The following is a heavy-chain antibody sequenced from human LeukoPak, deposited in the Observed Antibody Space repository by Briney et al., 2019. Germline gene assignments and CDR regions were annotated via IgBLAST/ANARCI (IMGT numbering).Heavy chain of an antibody. J-gene: IGHJ4*02. V-gene: IGHV4-59*01. CDR2: IYYSGST. D-gene: IGHD4-17*01. Sequence: SSETLSLTCTVSGGSISSYYWSWLRQPPGKGLEWIGYIYYSGSTNYNPSLKSRVTISVDTSKNQFSLKLSSVTAADTAVYYCARGEDGDLFDYWGQGTLVTVSS. CDR1: GGSISSYY. CDR3: ARGEDGDLFDY.